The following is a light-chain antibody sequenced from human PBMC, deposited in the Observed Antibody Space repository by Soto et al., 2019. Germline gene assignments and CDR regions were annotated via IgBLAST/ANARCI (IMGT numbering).Light chain of an antibody. CDR1: SSDVGGYNY. J-gene: IGLJ1*01. CDR3: SSYTSSSTPNV. V-gene: IGLV2-14*01. Sequence: QSALTQPASVSGSPGQSITISCTGNSSDVGGYNYVSWYQQHPGKAPKLMIYNVSNRPSGVSNRFSGSKFGNTASLTISGLPAEDEADFYCSSYTSSSTPNVFGTGTKLTV. CDR2: NVS.